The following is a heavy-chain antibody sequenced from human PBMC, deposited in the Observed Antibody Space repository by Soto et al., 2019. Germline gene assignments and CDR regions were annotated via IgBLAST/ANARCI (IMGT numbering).Heavy chain of an antibody. Sequence: SETLSLTCTVFGGSISSSSYYWGWIRQPPGKGLEWIGSIYYSGSTYYNPSLKSRVTISVDTSKNQFSLKLSSVTAADTAVYYCARQRETVTKRERNNWFDPWGQGTLVTVSS. V-gene: IGHV4-39*01. D-gene: IGHD4-4*01. CDR3: ARQRETVTKRERNNWFDP. J-gene: IGHJ5*02. CDR2: IYYSGST. CDR1: GGSISSSSYY.